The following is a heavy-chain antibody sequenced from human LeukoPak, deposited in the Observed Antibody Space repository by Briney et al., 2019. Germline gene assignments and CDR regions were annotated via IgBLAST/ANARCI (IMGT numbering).Heavy chain of an antibody. D-gene: IGHD3-22*01. Sequence: GASVKVSCKTSGSTFSSYGITWVRQAPGQGLEWMGRIIPSVDITNYAQKFQGRVTITADKSTSTAYMELSSLRSEDTAVYYCARDPTYYYDSSGYHFDYWGQGTLVTVSS. V-gene: IGHV1-69*04. CDR2: IIPSVDIT. J-gene: IGHJ4*02. CDR3: ARDPTYYYDSSGYHFDY. CDR1: GSTFSSYG.